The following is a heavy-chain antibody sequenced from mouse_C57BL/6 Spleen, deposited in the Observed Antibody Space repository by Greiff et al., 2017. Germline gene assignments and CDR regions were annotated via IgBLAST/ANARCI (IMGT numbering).Heavy chain of an antibody. CDR1: GYTFTDYY. CDR3: ARWTAGFYAMYY. J-gene: IGHJ4*01. D-gene: IGHD1-2*01. CDR2: INPNNGGT. V-gene: IGHV1-18*01. Sequence: EVQLQQPGPELVKPGASVKISCKASGYTFTDYYMDWVKQSHGKGLEWIGDINPNNGGTIYNQKFKGKATLTVDKSSSTASMVLRSLTSEDTAVYFCARWTAGFYAMYYWGERTSVTVSS.